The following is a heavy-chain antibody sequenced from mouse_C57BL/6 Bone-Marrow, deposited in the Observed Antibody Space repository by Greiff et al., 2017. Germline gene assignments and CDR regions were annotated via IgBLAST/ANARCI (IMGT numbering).Heavy chain of an antibody. V-gene: IGHV1-36*01. CDR3: ARMECRISGNDLWAMDY. CDR2: VYPYNGGT. CDR1: GFTFTDYY. J-gene: IGHJ4*01. D-gene: IGHD6-5*01. Sequence: VQLQQSGPVLVKPGPSVKISCKASGFTFTDYYMHWVKQSPGKSLEWIGLVYPYNGGTSYNQKFKGKATLTVDTSSSTAYMELNSLPSEDSAVYDCARMECRISGNDLWAMDYWGQGTSVTVTA.